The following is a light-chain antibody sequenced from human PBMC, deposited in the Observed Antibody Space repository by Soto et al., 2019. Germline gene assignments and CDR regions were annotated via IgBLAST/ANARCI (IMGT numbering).Light chain of an antibody. CDR1: SSNIGAGYE. J-gene: IGLJ1*01. CDR2: DNN. V-gene: IGLV1-40*01. CDR3: ETYDSSLSGHV. Sequence: QSVLTQPPSVSEAPGQRVTISCTGSSSNIGAGYESHWYQQLPGTAPKLLIYDNNNRPSRLPDRFPGSKSGTSASLAITGLQTEDDAAYYCETYDSSLSGHVFGTGTKVTVL.